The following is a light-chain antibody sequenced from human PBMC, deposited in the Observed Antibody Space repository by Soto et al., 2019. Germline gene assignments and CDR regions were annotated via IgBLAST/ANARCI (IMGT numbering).Light chain of an antibody. CDR2: LAS. J-gene: IGKJ1*01. CDR1: QGISNS. Sequence: IQLTQSPSSLSASVGDRVTITCRASQGISNSLAWYQQKPGKAPKLPMYLASTLQSGVPPRFSGTGSGTNFTLTISSLQPEDFATYYCQQLIRFPTKFGQGTKVEIK. CDR3: QQLIRFPTK. V-gene: IGKV1-9*01.